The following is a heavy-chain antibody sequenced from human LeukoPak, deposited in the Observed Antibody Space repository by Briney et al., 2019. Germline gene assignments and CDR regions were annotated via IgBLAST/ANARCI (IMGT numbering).Heavy chain of an antibody. Sequence: GGSLRLSCAASGFTFSSYSMNWARQAPGKGLEWVSYISSSSSTIYYADSVKGRFTISRDNAKNSLYLQMSSLRDEDTAVYYCASPGGYGSGSYLGYWGQGTLVTVSS. V-gene: IGHV3-48*02. CDR1: GFTFSSYS. CDR2: ISSSSSTI. D-gene: IGHD3-10*01. J-gene: IGHJ4*02. CDR3: ASPGGYGSGSYLGY.